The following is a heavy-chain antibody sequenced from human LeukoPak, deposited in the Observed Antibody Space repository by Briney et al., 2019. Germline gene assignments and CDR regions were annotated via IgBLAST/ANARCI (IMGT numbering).Heavy chain of an antibody. D-gene: IGHD3-22*01. Sequence: SVKVSCKASGGTFSSYAISWVRQAPGQGLEWMGGIIPIFGTANYAQKFQGRVTITADETTSTAYMELSSLRSEDTAVYYCARGRDSSGYYPPYYWYFDLWGRGTLVTVSS. V-gene: IGHV1-69*13. CDR2: IIPIFGTA. CDR3: ARGRDSSGYYPPYYWYFDL. J-gene: IGHJ2*01. CDR1: GGTFSSYA.